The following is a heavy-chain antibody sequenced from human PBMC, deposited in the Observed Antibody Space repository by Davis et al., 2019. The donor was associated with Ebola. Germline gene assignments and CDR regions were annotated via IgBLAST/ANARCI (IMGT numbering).Heavy chain of an antibody. V-gene: IGHV3-9*01. D-gene: IGHD1-26*01. CDR2: ISWNSRSL. CDR1: GFSFDDYA. J-gene: IGHJ5*02. CDR3: AKDRWDQYSGTLSWFDP. Sequence: GGSLRLSCAASGFSFDDYAMHWVRQAPGKGLEWVSGISWNSRSLGYADSVKGRFTISRDNAKSSLYLQMNSLRSEDTAFYYCAKDRWDQYSGTLSWFDPWGQGTLVTVSS.